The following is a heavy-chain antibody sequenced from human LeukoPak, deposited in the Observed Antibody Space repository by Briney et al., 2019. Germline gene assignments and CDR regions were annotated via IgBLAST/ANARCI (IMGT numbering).Heavy chain of an antibody. J-gene: IGHJ6*03. D-gene: IGHD2-2*01. V-gene: IGHV3-30*02. Sequence: GGSLRLSCAASGFTFSSYGMQWVRQAPGKGLEWVAFIRYDGSNKYYADSVKGRFTISRDNSKNTLYLQMNSLRAEDTAVYYCAKTAAASYYYYYMDVWGKGTTVTVSS. CDR2: IRYDGSNK. CDR1: GFTFSSYG. CDR3: AKTAAASYYYYYMDV.